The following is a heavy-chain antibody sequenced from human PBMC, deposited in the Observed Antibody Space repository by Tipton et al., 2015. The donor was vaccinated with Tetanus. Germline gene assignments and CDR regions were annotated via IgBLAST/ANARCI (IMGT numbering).Heavy chain of an antibody. D-gene: IGHD3-10*01. CDR2: ISHSGRT. CDR3: ARGGGNTMFRGGEFVHSYYYQGMDV. J-gene: IGHJ6*02. Sequence: TLSLTCAVSGGSVSNGGYSWSWIRQPPGKGLECIGYISHSGRTYYNPSLNSRDTISLDRSKNQFSLKLTSVTAADTAVYYCARGGGNTMFRGGEFVHSYYYQGMDVWGQGTTVTVSS. V-gene: IGHV4-30-2*01. CDR1: GGSVSNGGYS.